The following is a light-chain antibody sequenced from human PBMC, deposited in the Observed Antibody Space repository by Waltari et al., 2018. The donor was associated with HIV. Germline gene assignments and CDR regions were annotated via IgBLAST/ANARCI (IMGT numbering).Light chain of an antibody. CDR3: LQQNSYPWT. CDR1: QGIRKE. V-gene: IGKV1-17*01. Sequence: IQMTQSPSSLSSSVGDRVPITYRAGQGIRKELGGYREKPGKAPKRLIYAAASLQSGVPSRFSGRGSGTEFTLTISSLQPEDFATYYCLQQNSYPWTFGQGTKGEIK. J-gene: IGKJ1*01. CDR2: AAA.